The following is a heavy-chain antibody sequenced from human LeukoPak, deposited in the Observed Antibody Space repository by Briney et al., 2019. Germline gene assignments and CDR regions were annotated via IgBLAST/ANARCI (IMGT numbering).Heavy chain of an antibody. CDR3: ATCTIAARDYYYYMDV. V-gene: IGHV1-69*05. CDR2: IIPIFGTA. D-gene: IGHD6-6*01. Sequence: ASVKVSCKASGGTFSSYAISWVRQAPGQGLEWMGGIIPIFGTANYAQKFQGRVTITTDESTSTAYMELSSLRSEDTAVYYCATCTIAARDYYYYMDVWGKGTTVTVSS. J-gene: IGHJ6*03. CDR1: GGTFSSYA.